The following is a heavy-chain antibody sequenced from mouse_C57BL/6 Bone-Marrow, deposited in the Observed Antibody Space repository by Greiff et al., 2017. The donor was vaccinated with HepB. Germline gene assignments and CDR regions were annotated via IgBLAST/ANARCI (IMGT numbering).Heavy chain of an antibody. J-gene: IGHJ4*01. V-gene: IGHV1-64*01. CDR1: GYTFTSYW. Sequence: QVQLQQPGAELVKPGASVKLSCKASGYTFTSYWMHWVKQRPGQGLEWIGMIHPNSGSTNYNEKFKSKATLTVDKSSSTAYMQLSSLTSEDSAVYYCDTTVVAPYAMDYWGQGTSVTVSS. CDR3: DTTVVAPYAMDY. D-gene: IGHD1-1*01. CDR2: IHPNSGST.